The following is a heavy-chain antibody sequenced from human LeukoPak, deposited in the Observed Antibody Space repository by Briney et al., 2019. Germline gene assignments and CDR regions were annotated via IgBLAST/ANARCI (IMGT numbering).Heavy chain of an antibody. CDR2: IKRKSDGGIT. CDR3: TTDYYDSGSDMDV. J-gene: IGHJ6*03. D-gene: IGHD3-22*01. CDR1: GFTFSNAW. V-gene: IGHV3-15*01. Sequence: KAGGSLRLSCAASGFTFSNAWMSWVRRAPGKGLEWVGHIKRKSDGGITQYAAPVKDRFIISRDDSENTLYLQMNSLKIEDTAVYYCTTDYYDSGSDMDVWGKGTTVTVSS.